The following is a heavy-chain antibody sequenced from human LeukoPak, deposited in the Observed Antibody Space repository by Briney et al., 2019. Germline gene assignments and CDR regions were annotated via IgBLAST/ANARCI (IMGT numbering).Heavy chain of an antibody. V-gene: IGHV3-74*01. D-gene: IGHD3-22*01. CDR2: INNDGSSA. J-gene: IGHJ3*02. CDR3: ARGGRGSAAVVAPRSFDI. Sequence: PGGTLRLSCAASGFTFIRYWMHWFRQAPGKGLEWVSRINNDGSSASYADSVKGRFTISRDISKNTLYLQMNSLRAEDSALYYCARGGRGSAAVVAPRSFDIWGQGTMVTVSS. CDR1: GFTFIRYW.